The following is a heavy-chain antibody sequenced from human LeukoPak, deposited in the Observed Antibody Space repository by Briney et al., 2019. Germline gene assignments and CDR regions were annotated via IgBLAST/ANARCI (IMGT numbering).Heavy chain of an antibody. D-gene: IGHD6-19*01. CDR2: IFGSGGSA. J-gene: IGHJ4*02. Sequence: GGSLRLSCAASGFTFGSYGMSWVRQAPGKGLEWVSGIFGSGGSAHYADSVKGRFTISRDNSKNTVYLQMNSLRAEDTAVYYCAKTTTGYSSGRYPGWPADYWGQGALVTVSS. CDR1: GFTFGSYG. V-gene: IGHV3-23*01. CDR3: AKTTTGYSSGRYPGWPADY.